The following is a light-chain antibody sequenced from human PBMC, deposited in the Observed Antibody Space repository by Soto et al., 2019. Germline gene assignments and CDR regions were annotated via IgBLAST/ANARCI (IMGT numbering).Light chain of an antibody. V-gene: IGLV7-46*01. J-gene: IGLJ3*02. CDR3: LLAYSGARV. Sequence: QAVVTQAPSLTVSTGGTVTLTCGSSTGTVTSGHYPYWFQQKPGQAPRTLIYDTSNKHSWTPDRLSGSLLGGRAALTRSGEQPEDEAEYYCLLAYSGARVFGGGAKVTVL. CDR2: DTS. CDR1: TGTVTSGHY.